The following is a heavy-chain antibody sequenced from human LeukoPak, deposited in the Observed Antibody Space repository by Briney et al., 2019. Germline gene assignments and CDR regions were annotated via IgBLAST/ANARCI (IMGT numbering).Heavy chain of an antibody. J-gene: IGHJ4*02. CDR1: GYTLTELS. CDR2: FDPEDGET. CDR3: ATGQWLDPYYFDY. Sequence: ASVKVSCKVSGYTLTELSMHWVRQAPGKGLEWMGGFDPEDGETIYAQKFRGRVTMTEDTSTDTAYMELSSLRSEDMAVYYCATGQWLDPYYFDYWGQGTLVTVSS. V-gene: IGHV1-24*01. D-gene: IGHD6-19*01.